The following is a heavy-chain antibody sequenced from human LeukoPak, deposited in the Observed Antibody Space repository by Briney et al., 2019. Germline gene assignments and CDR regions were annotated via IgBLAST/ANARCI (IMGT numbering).Heavy chain of an antibody. CDR3: ARDGSPYNWNDS. CDR2: IYYSGST. D-gene: IGHD5-12*01. J-gene: IGHJ5*01. Sequence: SETLSLTCTVSGGSVTRGSYYWSWIRQPPGKGLEWIGYIYYSGSTNYNPSLKSRATISLDTSKNQLSLKLRSVTAADTAVYYCARDGSPYNWNDSWGQGTLVTVSS. V-gene: IGHV4-61*01. CDR1: GGSVTRGSYY.